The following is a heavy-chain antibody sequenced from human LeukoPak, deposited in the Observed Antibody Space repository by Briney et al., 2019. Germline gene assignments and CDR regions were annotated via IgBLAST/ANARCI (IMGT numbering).Heavy chain of an antibody. J-gene: IGHJ4*02. CDR2: ISWNSGSI. CDR3: ARDDRYCSGGSCYYSDY. Sequence: GGSLRLSCAASGFTFDDYAMQWVRQAPGKGLEWVSGISWNSGSIAYADSVKGRFTISRDNSKNTLYLQMNSLRAEDTAVYYCARDDRYCSGGSCYYSDYWGQGTLVTVSS. V-gene: IGHV3-9*01. CDR1: GFTFDDYA. D-gene: IGHD2-15*01.